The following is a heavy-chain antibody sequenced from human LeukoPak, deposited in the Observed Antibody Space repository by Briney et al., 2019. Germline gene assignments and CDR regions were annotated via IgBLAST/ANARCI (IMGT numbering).Heavy chain of an antibody. CDR1: GFTFSSYD. V-gene: IGHV3-13*01. CDR3: TLSYGRGFNYYYGMDV. J-gene: IGHJ6*02. Sequence: GGSLRLSCEASGFTFSSYDMHWVRQVTGRGLEWVSAIDSVSNTYYPGSVKGRFTISRENAKNSVYLQMNSLRAGDTAVYYCTLSYGRGFNYYYGMDVWGQGTMVTVSS. D-gene: IGHD5-18*01. CDR2: IDSVSNT.